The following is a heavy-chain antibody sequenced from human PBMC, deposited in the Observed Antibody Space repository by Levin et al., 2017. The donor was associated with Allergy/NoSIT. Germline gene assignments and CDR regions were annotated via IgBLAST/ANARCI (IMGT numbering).Heavy chain of an antibody. Sequence: SETLSLTCTVSGGSISSSSYYWGWIRQPPGKGLEWIGSIYYSGSTYYNPSLKSRVTISVDTSKNQFSLKLSSVTAADTAVYYCARAYQRWLLQLGGFGFDYWGQGTLVTVSS. CDR3: ARAYQRWLLQLGGFGFDY. D-gene: IGHD5-24*01. CDR2: IYYSGST. J-gene: IGHJ4*02. CDR1: GGSISSSSYY. V-gene: IGHV4-39*07.